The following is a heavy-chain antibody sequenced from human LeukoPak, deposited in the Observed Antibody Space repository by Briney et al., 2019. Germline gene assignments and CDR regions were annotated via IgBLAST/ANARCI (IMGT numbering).Heavy chain of an antibody. J-gene: IGHJ4*02. V-gene: IGHV3-23*01. Sequence: GGSLRLSCAASGFSFSIYGINWVRQAPGKGLEWVSGISGSGDITYYADSVKGRFTISRDNSRNTLYLQMNSLRAEDTAVYYCARRSKSSAIWYYFDYWGQGTLVTVSS. D-gene: IGHD6-25*01. CDR1: GFSFSIYG. CDR3: ARRSKSSAIWYYFDY. CDR2: ISGSGDIT.